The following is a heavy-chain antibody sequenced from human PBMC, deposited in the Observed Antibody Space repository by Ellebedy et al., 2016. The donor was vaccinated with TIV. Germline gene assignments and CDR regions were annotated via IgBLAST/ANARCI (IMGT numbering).Heavy chain of an antibody. CDR1: GYTFTNYY. D-gene: IGHD2-21*02. CDR2: ITPSGATT. J-gene: IGHJ4*02. CDR3: TRDLKGVTAMPFDL. Sequence: AASVKVSCKASGYTFTNYYMHWVRQAPGQGLEWMGIITPSGATTNYAQRFPGRLTIASDLSTSTVYLELTSLTSDDTAVYYCTRDLKGVTAMPFDLWGQGTLVAVSS. V-gene: IGHV1-46*01.